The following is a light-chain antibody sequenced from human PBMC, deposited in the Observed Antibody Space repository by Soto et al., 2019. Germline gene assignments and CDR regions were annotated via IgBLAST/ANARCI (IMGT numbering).Light chain of an antibody. V-gene: IGLV2-14*01. CDR3: SSYAGRTLYV. Sequence: QSALTQPASVSGSLGQSITISCTGTRTDIGGYNYVSWYQQYPGKAPKLVICEVTSRPSGISDRFSGSKSGNTASLTVSGLQAEDEADYYCSSYAGRTLYVFGTGTKLTVL. J-gene: IGLJ1*01. CDR1: RTDIGGYNY. CDR2: EVT.